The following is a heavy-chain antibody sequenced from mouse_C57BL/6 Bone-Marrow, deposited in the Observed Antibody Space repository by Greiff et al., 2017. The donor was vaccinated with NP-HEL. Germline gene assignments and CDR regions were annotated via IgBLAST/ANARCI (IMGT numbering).Heavy chain of an antibody. J-gene: IGHJ2*01. V-gene: IGHV1-85*01. CDR2: IYPRDGST. Sequence: QVHVKQSGPELVKPGASVKLSCKASGYTFTSYDINWVKQRPGQGLEWIGWIYPRDGSTKYNEKFKGKATLTVDTSSSTAYMELHSLTSEDSAVYFCAWLLPFDYWGQGTTLTVSS. CDR3: AWLLPFDY. CDR1: GYTFTSYD. D-gene: IGHD2-3*01.